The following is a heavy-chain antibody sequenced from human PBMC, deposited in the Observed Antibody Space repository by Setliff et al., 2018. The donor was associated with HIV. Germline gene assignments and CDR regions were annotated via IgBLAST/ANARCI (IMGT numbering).Heavy chain of an antibody. D-gene: IGHD1-7*01. CDR1: GGSISSHF. CDR3: ARVRLELRQYWFDS. Sequence: SETLSLTCTVSGGSISSHFWSWIRQPPGKGLEWIGTVSYSGSTNYNPSLKSRVTISVDTSKNQFSLKLSSVTAADTAVYYCARVRLELRQYWFDSWGQGSPVTVSS. CDR2: VSYSGST. J-gene: IGHJ5*01. V-gene: IGHV4-59*11.